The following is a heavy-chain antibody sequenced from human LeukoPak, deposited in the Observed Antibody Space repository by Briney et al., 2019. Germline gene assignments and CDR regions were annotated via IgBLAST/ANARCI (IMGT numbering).Heavy chain of an antibody. Sequence: GGSLRLSCAASGFTGSSKYMSWVRQAPGKGLGWVSVIYSSGGNTYYADSVKGRFTISRDNSKNMLYLQMNRLRAEDTAVYYCARDSSVSSSDYYPLGYWGQGTLVTVSS. CDR2: IYSSGGNT. V-gene: IGHV3-66*01. CDR1: GFTGSSKY. J-gene: IGHJ4*02. D-gene: IGHD3-22*01. CDR3: ARDSSVSSSDYYPLGY.